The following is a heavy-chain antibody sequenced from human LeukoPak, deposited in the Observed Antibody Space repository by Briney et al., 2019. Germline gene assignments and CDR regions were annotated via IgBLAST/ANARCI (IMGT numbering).Heavy chain of an antibody. CDR3: ARDTGLGRYYDSSGYYSAGRWFDP. CDR2: INAGNGDT. Sequence: ASVKVSCKASGYTFRSNAIHWVRQAPGQRLEGMGWINAGNGDTKYSQKFQGRVTITRDTSASTAYMELSSLRSEDTAVYYCARDTGLGRYYDSSGYYSAGRWFDPWGQGTLVTVSS. D-gene: IGHD3-22*01. V-gene: IGHV1-3*01. J-gene: IGHJ5*02. CDR1: GYTFRSNA.